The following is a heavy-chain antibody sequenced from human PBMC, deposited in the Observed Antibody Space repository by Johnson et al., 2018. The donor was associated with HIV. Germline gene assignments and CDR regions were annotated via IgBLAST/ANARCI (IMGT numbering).Heavy chain of an antibody. CDR1: GFTVSSNY. V-gene: IGHV3-66*01. CDR3: ARVWIGDAFDI. D-gene: IGHD5-12*01. J-gene: IGHJ3*02. Sequence: VQLVESGGGLVQPGGSLRLSCAASGFTVSSNYMSWVRQAPGKGLEWVSVIYSGGSTYYADSVKGRFAISRKNSKNTLYLQMNSLRAEDTAVYYCARVWIGDAFDIWGQGTMVTVSS. CDR2: IYSGGST.